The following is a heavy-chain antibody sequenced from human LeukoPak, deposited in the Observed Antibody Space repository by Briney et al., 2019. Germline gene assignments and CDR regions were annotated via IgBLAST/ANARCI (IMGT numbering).Heavy chain of an antibody. D-gene: IGHD3-22*01. J-gene: IGHJ4*02. V-gene: IGHV3-21*01. CDR2: ISSSSSYI. Sequence: GGSLRLSCAASGFTFSSYSMNWVRQAPGKGLEWVSSISSSSSYIYYADSVKGRFTISRDDAKNSLYLQMNSLRAEDTAVYYCARDRGYYDSSGYTPIDYWGQGTLVTVSS. CDR3: ARDRGYYDSSGYTPIDY. CDR1: GFTFSSYS.